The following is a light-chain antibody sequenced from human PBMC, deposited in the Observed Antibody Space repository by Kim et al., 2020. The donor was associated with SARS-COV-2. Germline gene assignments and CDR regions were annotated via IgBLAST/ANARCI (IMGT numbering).Light chain of an antibody. J-gene: IGKJ1*01. CDR3: QQYNDWPS. CDR1: HSVSLN. Sequence: VVMTQSPATLSVSPGERATLTCRASHSVSLNLAWYQHKPGQAPRLLIHSASTRATGIPGRFSGSVSGTEFTLTINSLQSEDSAVYYCQQYNDWPSFGQGTKVDIK. V-gene: IGKV3-15*01. CDR2: SAS.